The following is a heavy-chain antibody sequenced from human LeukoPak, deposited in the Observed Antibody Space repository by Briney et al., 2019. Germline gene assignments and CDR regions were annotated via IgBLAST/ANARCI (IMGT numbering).Heavy chain of an antibody. D-gene: IGHD6-13*01. Sequence: ASVKVSCKASGYTFTSYGISWVRQAPGQGLEWMGWISAYNGNTNYAQKLQGRVTMTTDTSTSTAYMELRSLRSEDTAVYYCARDRYSSSWYRPYYFDYWGQGTLVTVSS. V-gene: IGHV1-18*01. J-gene: IGHJ4*02. CDR3: ARDRYSSSWYRPYYFDY. CDR1: GYTFTSYG. CDR2: ISAYNGNT.